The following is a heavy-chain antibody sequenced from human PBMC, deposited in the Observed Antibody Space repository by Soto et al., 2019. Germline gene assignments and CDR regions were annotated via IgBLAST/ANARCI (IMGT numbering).Heavy chain of an antibody. Sequence: QVQLVESGGGVVQPGRSLRLSCAASGFTFSSYAMHWVRQAPGKGLEWVAVISYDGSNKYYADSVKGRFTISRDNSKNPLYLQMNSLRAEDTAVYYCARGSTGFDYWGQGTLVTVSS. CDR1: GFTFSSYA. V-gene: IGHV3-30-3*01. CDR3: ARGSTGFDY. CDR2: ISYDGSNK. D-gene: IGHD2-8*02. J-gene: IGHJ4*02.